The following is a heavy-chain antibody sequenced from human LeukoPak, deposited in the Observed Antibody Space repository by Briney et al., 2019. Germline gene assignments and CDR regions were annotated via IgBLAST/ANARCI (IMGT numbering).Heavy chain of an antibody. D-gene: IGHD3-10*01. Sequence: PSETLSLTCAVSGGSISSGGYSWSWIRQPPGKGLEWIGYIYYSGSTNYNPSLKSRVTISVDTSKNQFSLKLSSVTAADTAVYYCARGVYGSGSYYFDYWGQGTLVTVSS. CDR1: GGSISSGGYS. CDR2: IYYSGST. J-gene: IGHJ4*02. CDR3: ARGVYGSGSYYFDY. V-gene: IGHV4-61*08.